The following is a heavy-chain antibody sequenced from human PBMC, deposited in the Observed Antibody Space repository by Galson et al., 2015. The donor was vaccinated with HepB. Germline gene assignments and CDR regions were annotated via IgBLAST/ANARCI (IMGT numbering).Heavy chain of an antibody. CDR2: ISAYNGNT. V-gene: IGHV1-18*01. J-gene: IGHJ3*02. CDR3: ATYCSSTSCQRYNAFDI. D-gene: IGHD2-2*01. CDR1: GYTFTSYG. Sequence: SVKVSCKASGYTFTSYGISWVRQAPGQGLEWMGWISAYNGNTNYAQKLQGRVTMTTDTSTSTAYMELRSLRSDDTAVYYCATYCSSTSCQRYNAFDIWGQGTMVTVSS.